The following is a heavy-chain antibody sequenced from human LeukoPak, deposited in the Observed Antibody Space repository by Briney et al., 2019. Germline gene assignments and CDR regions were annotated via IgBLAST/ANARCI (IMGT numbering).Heavy chain of an antibody. CDR3: ARDPHYDILTGYSVYYFDY. V-gene: IGHV1-2*02. Sequence: ASVKVSCKASGYTFTGYYMHWVRQAPGQGLEWMGWINPNSGGTNYAQKFQGRVTMTRDTSISTAYMELSRLRSDDTAVYYCARDPHYDILTGYSVYYFDYWGQGTLVTVSS. CDR2: INPNSGGT. D-gene: IGHD3-9*01. J-gene: IGHJ4*02. CDR1: GYTFTGYY.